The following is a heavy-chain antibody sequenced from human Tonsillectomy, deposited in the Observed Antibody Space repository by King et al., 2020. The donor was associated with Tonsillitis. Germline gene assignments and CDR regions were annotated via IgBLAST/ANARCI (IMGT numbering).Heavy chain of an antibody. Sequence: MQLQESGPGLVKPSETLSLTCTVSGGSVRDSNYYWGWIRQPPGKGLEWIGSIYYSGSTYYNPSLKSRVNISVDTSKNQFSLEVNSVTAADTAVYFCAGITLIRGWNYWAQGALVTVSS. CDR1: GGSVRDSNYY. CDR3: AGITLIRGWNY. V-gene: IGHV4-39*01. J-gene: IGHJ4*02. D-gene: IGHD3-10*01. CDR2: IYYSGST.